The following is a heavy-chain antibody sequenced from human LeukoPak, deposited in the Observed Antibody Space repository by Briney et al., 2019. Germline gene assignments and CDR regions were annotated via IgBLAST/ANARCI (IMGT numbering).Heavy chain of an antibody. J-gene: IGHJ3*02. CDR3: AKGNWGNPFDI. Sequence: GGSLRLSCAASGFTFADYTMHWVRQLPGMGLGWVSGITWNSDSTDYADSVKGRFTISRDNAKNSLYLEMNSLRADDTALYYCAKGNWGNPFDIWDQGTMVTVFS. V-gene: IGHV3-9*01. D-gene: IGHD7-27*01. CDR1: GFTFADYT. CDR2: ITWNSDST.